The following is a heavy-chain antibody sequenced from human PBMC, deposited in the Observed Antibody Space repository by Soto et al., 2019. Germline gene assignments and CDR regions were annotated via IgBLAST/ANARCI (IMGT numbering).Heavy chain of an antibody. Sequence: GGSLRLSCAASGFTFSSYGMHWVRQAPGKGLEWVAVISYDGSNKYYADSVKGRFTISRGNSKNTLYLQMNSLRAEDTAVYYCAKDAYYDFWSGYYLWGQGTLVTVSS. D-gene: IGHD3-3*01. J-gene: IGHJ5*02. CDR2: ISYDGSNK. CDR1: GFTFSSYG. CDR3: AKDAYYDFWSGYYL. V-gene: IGHV3-30*18.